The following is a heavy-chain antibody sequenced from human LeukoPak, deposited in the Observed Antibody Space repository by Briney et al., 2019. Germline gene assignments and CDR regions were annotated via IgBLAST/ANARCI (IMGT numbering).Heavy chain of an antibody. Sequence: SGTLSLTCAVYGGSFSGYYWSWIRQPPGKGLEWIGEINHSGSTNYNPSLKSRVTISVDTSKNQFSLKLSSVTAADTAVYYCARANYDFWSGYYSPLDYWGQGTLVTVSS. CDR1: GGSFSGYY. CDR3: ARANYDFWSGYYSPLDY. J-gene: IGHJ4*02. V-gene: IGHV4-34*01. CDR2: INHSGST. D-gene: IGHD3-3*01.